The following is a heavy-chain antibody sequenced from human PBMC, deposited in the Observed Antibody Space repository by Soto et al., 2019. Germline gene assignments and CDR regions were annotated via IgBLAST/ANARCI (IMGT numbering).Heavy chain of an antibody. CDR3: ARDTPLFSFGYQRGNYFDY. J-gene: IGHJ4*02. CDR2: ISSNGGST. CDR1: GFTFSSYA. Sequence: GGSLRLSCSASGFTFSSYAMHWVRQAPGKGLEYVSAISSNGGSTYYADSVKGRFSISRDTSRNTLYLQLSSLRVEDTAVYYCARDTPLFSFGYQRGNYFDYWGQGALVTVSS. V-gene: IGHV3-64*04. D-gene: IGHD3-22*01.